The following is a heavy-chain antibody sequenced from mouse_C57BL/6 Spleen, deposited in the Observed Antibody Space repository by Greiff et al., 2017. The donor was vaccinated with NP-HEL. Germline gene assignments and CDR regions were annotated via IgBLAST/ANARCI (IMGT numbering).Heavy chain of an antibody. D-gene: IGHD1-1*01. CDR3: ARRGYYYGSRGYFDV. CDR2: INPNNGGT. V-gene: IGHV1-26*01. J-gene: IGHJ1*03. CDR1: GYTFTDYY. Sequence: VQLQQSGPELVKPGASVKISCKASGYTFTDYYMNWVKQSHGKSLEWIGDINPNNGGTSYNQKFKGKATLTVDKSSSTAYMELRSLTSEDSAVYYCARRGYYYGSRGYFDVGGTGTTVTVSS.